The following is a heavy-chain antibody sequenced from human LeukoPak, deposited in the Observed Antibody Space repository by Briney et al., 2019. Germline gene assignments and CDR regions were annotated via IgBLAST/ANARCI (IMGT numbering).Heavy chain of an antibody. CDR2: IYTGTNT. Sequence: GGSLRLSCAASGFTVSDNHMSWVRQPPGKGLEWVSFIYTGTNTYYADSVKGRFTISRDKSKNTLDLQMNSLRAEDTAVYYCARDNYYNGMDVWGQGTTVTVSS. CDR3: ARDNYYNGMDV. CDR1: GFTVSDNH. J-gene: IGHJ6*02. V-gene: IGHV3-53*01.